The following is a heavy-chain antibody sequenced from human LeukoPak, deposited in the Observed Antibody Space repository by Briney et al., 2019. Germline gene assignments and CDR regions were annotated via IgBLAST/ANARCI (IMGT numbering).Heavy chain of an antibody. V-gene: IGHV3-7*01. CDR1: GFTFSSYW. J-gene: IGHJ4*02. CDR2: IKQDGSEK. D-gene: IGHD2-2*01. CDR3: AKQDIVVVPATNGVEY. Sequence: GGSLRLSCAASGFTFSSYWMSWVRQAPGKGLEWVANIKQDGSEKYYVDSVKGRFTISRDNAKNSLYLQMNSLRAEDTAVYYCAKQDIVVVPATNGVEYWGQGTLVTVSS.